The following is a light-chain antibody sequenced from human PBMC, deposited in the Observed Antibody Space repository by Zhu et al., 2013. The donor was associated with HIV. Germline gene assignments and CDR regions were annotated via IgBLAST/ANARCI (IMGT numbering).Light chain of an antibody. J-gene: IGKJ4*01. CDR3: QQRYGWPLT. Sequence: EVVLTQSPVTLAGFPGDRVTLSCRASQNVNKNLAWYQHKRGQSPRLLFSGASTRATGVPPRFDGSGSGTNFSLSIGGFEPEDSALYYCQQRYGWPLTFGGGTKVET. CDR2: GAS. CDR1: QNVNKN. V-gene: IGKV3-15*01.